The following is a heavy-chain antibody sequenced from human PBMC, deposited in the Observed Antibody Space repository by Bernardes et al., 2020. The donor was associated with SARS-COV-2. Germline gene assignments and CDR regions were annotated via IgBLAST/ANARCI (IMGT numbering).Heavy chain of an antibody. CDR2: GGGGGAGT. CDR1: GFTLSDFA. Sequence: GGSLSPSCAASGFTLSDFARIWVRQTPGKGLEWVPGGGGGGAGTYYADLVKGRFTISRDNSKNTLFLQMNSLRAEDTAIYYCAKDYCDADCDFFDYWGQGTLVSVSS. J-gene: IGHJ4*02. CDR3: AKDYCDADCDFFDY. D-gene: IGHD2-21*02. V-gene: IGHV3-23*01.